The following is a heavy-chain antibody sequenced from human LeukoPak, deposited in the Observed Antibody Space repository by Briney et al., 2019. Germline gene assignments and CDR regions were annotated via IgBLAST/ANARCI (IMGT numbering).Heavy chain of an antibody. Sequence: GGSLRLSCAAYGFTFSSYSMNWVRQAPGKGLEWVSSISSSSSYIYYADSVKGRFTISRDNAKNSLYLQMNSLRAEDTAVYYCARAKRYYDSSGSSSYYFDYWGQGTLVTVSS. J-gene: IGHJ4*02. CDR3: ARAKRYYDSSGSSSYYFDY. D-gene: IGHD3-22*01. CDR1: GFTFSSYS. V-gene: IGHV3-21*01. CDR2: ISSSSSYI.